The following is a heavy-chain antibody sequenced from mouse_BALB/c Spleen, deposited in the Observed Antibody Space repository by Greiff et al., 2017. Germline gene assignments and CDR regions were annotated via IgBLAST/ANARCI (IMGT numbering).Heavy chain of an antibody. CDR3: ARTSSLLRPYAMDY. CDR2: ISSGSSTI. V-gene: IGHV5-17*02. J-gene: IGHJ4*01. CDR1: GFTFSSFG. D-gene: IGHD1-2*01. Sequence: EVKLVESGGGLVQPGGSRKLSCAASGFTFSSFGMHWVRQAPEKGLEWVAYISSGSSTIYYADTVKGRFTISRDNPKNTLFLQMTSLRSEDTAMYYCARTSSLLRPYAMDYWGQGTSVTVSS.